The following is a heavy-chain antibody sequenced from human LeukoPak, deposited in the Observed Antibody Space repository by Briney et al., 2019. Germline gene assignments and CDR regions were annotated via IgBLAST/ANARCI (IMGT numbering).Heavy chain of an antibody. CDR3: ARGFGVVTYYYGMDV. V-gene: IGHV3-23*01. J-gene: IGHJ6*02. CDR2: ISGSGGST. Sequence: GGSLRLSCAASGFTFSSYAMSWVRQAPGKGLEWVSAISGSGGSTYYADSVKGRFTISRDNSKNTLYLQMNSLRAEDTAVYYCARGFGVVTYYYGMDVWGQGTTVTVSS. D-gene: IGHD3-3*01. CDR1: GFTFSSYA.